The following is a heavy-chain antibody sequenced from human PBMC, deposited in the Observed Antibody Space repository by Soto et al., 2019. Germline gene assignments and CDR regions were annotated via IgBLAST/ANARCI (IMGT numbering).Heavy chain of an antibody. D-gene: IGHD5-12*01. CDR3: ARGVDSGYDYPPLLDY. CDR2: MNPNSGNT. Sequence: ASVKVSCKASGYTFTSYDINWVRQATGQGLEWMGWMNPNSGNTGYAQKFQGRVTMTRNTSISTAYMELSSLRSEDTAVYYCARGVDSGYDYPPLLDYWGQGTLVTVSS. V-gene: IGHV1-8*01. J-gene: IGHJ4*02. CDR1: GYTFTSYD.